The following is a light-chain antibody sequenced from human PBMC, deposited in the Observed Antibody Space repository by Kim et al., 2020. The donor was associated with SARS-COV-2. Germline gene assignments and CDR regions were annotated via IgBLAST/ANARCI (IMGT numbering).Light chain of an antibody. Sequence: GQSVTISCTGTSTDVGAYNYVSWYQRHPGNAPNLMIYDVSKRPSGVPARFSVSKSGNTASLTISGLQAEDEADYYCCSYAGSYTYVFGTGTKVTVL. CDR1: STDVGAYNY. V-gene: IGLV2-11*01. J-gene: IGLJ1*01. CDR3: CSYAGSYTYV. CDR2: DVS.